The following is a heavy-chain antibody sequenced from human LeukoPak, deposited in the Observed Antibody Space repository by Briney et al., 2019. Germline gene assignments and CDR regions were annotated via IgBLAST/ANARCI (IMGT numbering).Heavy chain of an antibody. CDR3: ARDSSSSSLADP. V-gene: IGHV1-46*01. CDR2: INPSGGST. D-gene: IGHD2-2*01. CDR1: GYTFTSSF. Sequence: ASVKVSCEASGYTFTSSFMHWVRQAPGQGLEWMGIINPSGGSTTYEQKFQGRVTMTRDTSTSTVYMELSSLRSEDTAMYYCARDSSSSSLADPWGQGTLVTVSS. J-gene: IGHJ5*02.